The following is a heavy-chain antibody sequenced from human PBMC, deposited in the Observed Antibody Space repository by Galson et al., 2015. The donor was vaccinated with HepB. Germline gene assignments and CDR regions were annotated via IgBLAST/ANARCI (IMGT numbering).Heavy chain of an antibody. CDR2: ISVYSGDT. J-gene: IGHJ4*02. CDR3: ARGVYGSGNYYTDW. V-gene: IGHV1-18*04. D-gene: IGHD3-10*01. Sequence: SVKVSCKASGYTFASYGISWVRQAPGQGLEFMGWISVYSGDTNYAQKFQDRVTVTTDTSTGTAYMDLRSLTSDDTAVYYCARGVYGSGNYYTDWWGQGTLVTVSS. CDR1: GYTFASYG.